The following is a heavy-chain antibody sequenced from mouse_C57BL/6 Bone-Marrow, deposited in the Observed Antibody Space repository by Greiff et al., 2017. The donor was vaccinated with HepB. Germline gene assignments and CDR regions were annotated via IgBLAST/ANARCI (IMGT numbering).Heavy chain of an antibody. D-gene: IGHD2-4*01. V-gene: IGHV1-50*01. J-gene: IGHJ2*01. Sequence: VQLQQSGAELVKPGASVKLSCKASGYTFTSYWMQWVKQRPGQGLEWIGEIDPSDSYTNYNQKFKGKATLTVDTSSSTAYMQLSSLTSEDSAVYYCAIYDYDVNYWGQGTTLTVSS. CDR3: AIYDYDVNY. CDR2: IDPSDSYT. CDR1: GYTFTSYW.